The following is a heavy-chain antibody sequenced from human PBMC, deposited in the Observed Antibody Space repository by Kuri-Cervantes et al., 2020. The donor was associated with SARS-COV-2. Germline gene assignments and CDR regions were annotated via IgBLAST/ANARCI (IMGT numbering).Heavy chain of an antibody. V-gene: IGHV4-34*01. CDR3: ARGGRIAVAGILLPLYYFGMDV. CDR1: GGSFSGYH. Sequence: SETLSLTCAVYGGSFSGYHWSWIRQPPGKGLEWIGEINHSGSTNYNPSLKSRVTISVDTSKNQFSLKLSSVTAADTAVYYCARGGRIAVAGILLPLYYFGMDVWGQGTTVTVSS. CDR2: INHSGST. D-gene: IGHD6-19*01. J-gene: IGHJ6*02.